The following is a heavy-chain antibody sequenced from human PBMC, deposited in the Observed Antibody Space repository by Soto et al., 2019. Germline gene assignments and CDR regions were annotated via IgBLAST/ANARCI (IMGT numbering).Heavy chain of an antibody. CDR3: ARVPRRGYYYYGMDV. CDR1: GYSFTSYW. D-gene: IGHD2-2*01. CDR2: IDPSDSYT. J-gene: IGHJ6*02. Sequence: GESLKISCKGSGYSFTSYWISWVRQMPGKGLEWMGRIDPSDSYTNYSPSFQGHVTISADKSISTAYLQWSSLKASDTAMYYCARVPRRGYYYYGMDVWGQGTTVTAP. V-gene: IGHV5-10-1*01.